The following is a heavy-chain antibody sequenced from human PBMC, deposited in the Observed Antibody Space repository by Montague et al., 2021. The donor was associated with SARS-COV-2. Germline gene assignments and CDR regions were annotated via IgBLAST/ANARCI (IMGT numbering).Heavy chain of an antibody. CDR2: IYYSGST. J-gene: IGHJ4*02. Sequence: SETLSLTCTVSGGSISSYYWSWIRQPPGKRLEWIGYIYYSGSTNYNPSLKSRVTISVDTSKNQFSLKLSSVTAADTAVYYCAGQFPVFWWGIDYWGQGTLVTVSS. CDR1: GGSISSYY. V-gene: IGHV4-59*01. D-gene: IGHD3-3*01. CDR3: AGQFPVFWWGIDY.